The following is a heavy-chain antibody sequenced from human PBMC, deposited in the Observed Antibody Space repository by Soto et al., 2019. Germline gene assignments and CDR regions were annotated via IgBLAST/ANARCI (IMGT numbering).Heavy chain of an antibody. Sequence: GASVKVSCKTPGYTFTRYNIHWVRQAPGQRLEWMGWINAGNGNTKYSQKFQGWVTMTRDTSISTAYMELSRLRSDDTAVYYCARNWAPTYCSGGSCHQHTWYGMDVWGQGTTVTVSS. CDR2: INAGNGNT. V-gene: IGHV1-3*01. CDR1: GYTFTRYN. J-gene: IGHJ6*02. D-gene: IGHD2-15*01. CDR3: ARNWAPTYCSGGSCHQHTWYGMDV.